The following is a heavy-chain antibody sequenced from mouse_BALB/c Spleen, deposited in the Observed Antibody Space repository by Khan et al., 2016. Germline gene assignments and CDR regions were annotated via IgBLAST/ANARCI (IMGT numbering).Heavy chain of an antibody. J-gene: IGHJ2*01. V-gene: IGHV9-3*02. CDR3: ANYGSSGYFDY. CDR1: GYSFRNYG. CDR2: INTNTGEP. D-gene: IGHD1-1*01. Sequence: QIQLVQSGPELKKPGETVKISCKASGYSFRNYGINWVKQAPGKGLKWMGWINTNTGEPTYAEEFKGRFAFSLETSASTAYLQINNLKNEDTATYSCANYGSSGYFDYWGKGTTLTVSS.